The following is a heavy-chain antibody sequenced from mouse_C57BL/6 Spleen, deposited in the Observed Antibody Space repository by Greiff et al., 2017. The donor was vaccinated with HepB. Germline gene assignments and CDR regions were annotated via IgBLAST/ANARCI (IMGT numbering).Heavy chain of an antibody. CDR1: GFSLTSYG. Sequence: VKLMESGPGLVQPSQSLSITCTVSGFSLTSYGVHWVRQSPGKGLEWLGVICRGESTDYNAAFMSRLSIPKDNSKSQVFFKMNSLQADDTAIYCCAKNGYDYDYAMDYWGQGTSVTVSS. J-gene: IGHJ4*01. V-gene: IGHV2-5*01. D-gene: IGHD2-4*01. CDR2: ICRGEST. CDR3: AKNGYDYDYAMDY.